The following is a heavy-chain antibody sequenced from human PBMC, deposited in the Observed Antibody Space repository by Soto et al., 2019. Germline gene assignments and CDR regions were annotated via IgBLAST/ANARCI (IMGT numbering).Heavy chain of an antibody. J-gene: IGHJ4*02. CDR3: ATGAKAVAGFDY. V-gene: IGHV1-24*01. CDR1: GYTLTELS. D-gene: IGHD6-19*01. CDR2: FDREDGET. Sequence: GASVKVSCKVSGYTLTELSMHWVRQAPGKGLEWMGGFDREDGETIYAQKFQGRVTMTEDTSTDTAYMELSSLRSEDTAVYYCATGAKAVAGFDYWGQGTLVTSPQ.